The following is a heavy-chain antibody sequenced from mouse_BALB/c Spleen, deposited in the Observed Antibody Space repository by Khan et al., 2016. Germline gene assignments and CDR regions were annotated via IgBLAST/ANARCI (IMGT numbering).Heavy chain of an antibody. V-gene: IGHV1-9*01. CDR1: GYTFSTYW. Sequence: QVQLQQSGAELMKPGASVKISCKATGYTFSTYWIEWVKQRPGHGLEWIGDILPGNANSNYNENLKGKATLTADTSSNTAYMQLSSLTSEDSAVYYCARAWYSMDYWDQGTSVTVSS. J-gene: IGHJ4*01. CDR3: ARAWYSMDY. CDR2: ILPGNANS.